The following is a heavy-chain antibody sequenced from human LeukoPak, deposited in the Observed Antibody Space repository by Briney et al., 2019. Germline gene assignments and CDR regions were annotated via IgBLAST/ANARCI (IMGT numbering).Heavy chain of an antibody. CDR1: TFTFNIYG. CDR2: IQCDGSKK. D-gene: IGHD5-12*01. Sequence: QPGGSLRLSCASTFTFNIYGMHWVRQAPGKGLEWVAFIQCDGSKKYYADSVKGRFTISRDNSRNTLSLQMNSLRPEDTAVYYCARDRTAYSYGTLFDYWGQGTLVTVSS. J-gene: IGHJ4*02. V-gene: IGHV3-30*02. CDR3: ARDRTAYSYGTLFDY.